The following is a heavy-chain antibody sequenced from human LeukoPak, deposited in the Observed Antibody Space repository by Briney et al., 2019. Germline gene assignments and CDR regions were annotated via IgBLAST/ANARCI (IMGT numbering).Heavy chain of an antibody. V-gene: IGHV1-69*05. CDR2: IIPIFGTA. CDR1: GGTFSSYA. Sequence: SVKVSCKASGGTFSSYAISWVQQAPGQGLEWMGGIIPIFGTANYAQKFQGRVTITTDESTSTAYMELSSLRSEDTAVYYCARSVVSSTSPFDYWGQGTLVTVSS. D-gene: IGHD2-2*01. CDR3: ARSVVSSTSPFDY. J-gene: IGHJ4*02.